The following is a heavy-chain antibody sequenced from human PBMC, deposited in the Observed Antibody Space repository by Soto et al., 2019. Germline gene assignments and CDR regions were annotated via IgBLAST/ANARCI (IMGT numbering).Heavy chain of an antibody. Sequence: ASVKVSCKASGYTFTSYAMHWVRQAPGQRLEWMGWINAGNGNTKYSQKFQGRVTITRDTSASTAYMELSSLRSEDTAVYYCARVRKIEWYYYDSSGYYNPRALSESLDYWGQGTLVTVSS. CDR2: INAGNGNT. J-gene: IGHJ4*02. CDR3: ARVRKIEWYYYDSSGYYNPRALSESLDY. V-gene: IGHV1-3*01. CDR1: GYTFTSYA. D-gene: IGHD3-22*01.